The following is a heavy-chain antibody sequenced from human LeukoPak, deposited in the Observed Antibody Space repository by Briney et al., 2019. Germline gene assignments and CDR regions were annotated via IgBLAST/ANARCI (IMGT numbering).Heavy chain of an antibody. J-gene: IGHJ4*02. CDR2: IISSSSYI. CDR3: ARAGYGYYYDSSGRSPADY. D-gene: IGHD3-22*01. Sequence: GGSLRLSCSPSGFTFIGYSMNGFRQPPGKGLKWFSSIISSSSYIYYADSVKGRFTISRDNAQNSLSLQMNSLRAEDTPVYYCARAGYGYYYDSSGRSPADYWGQGTLVTASS. V-gene: IGHV3-21*01. CDR1: GFTFIGYS.